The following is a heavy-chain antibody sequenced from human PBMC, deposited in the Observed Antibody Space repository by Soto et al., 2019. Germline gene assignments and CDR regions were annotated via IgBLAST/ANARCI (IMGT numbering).Heavy chain of an antibody. CDR1: GYTFTNYW. CDR3: AASIFYYGMDV. Sequence: GESLKISCKGSGYTFTNYWIGWVRQMPGKGLEWMGIIYPGDSDTKYNPSFQGQVTISADKSITTTYLRWTSLKASDTAIYYCAASIFYYGMDVWGRGTTVTVSS. CDR2: IYPGDSDT. J-gene: IGHJ6*02. V-gene: IGHV5-51*01.